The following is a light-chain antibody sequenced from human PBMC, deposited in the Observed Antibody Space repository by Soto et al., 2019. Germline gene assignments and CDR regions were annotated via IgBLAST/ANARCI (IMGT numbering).Light chain of an antibody. CDR2: EVT. CDR3: SSYTSSSTYV. J-gene: IGLJ1*01. V-gene: IGLV2-14*01. CDR1: SSDVGGYNS. Sequence: QSVLTQPASVSGSPGQWITISCTGTSSDVGGYNSVSWYQQHPGKAPKLMIYEVTNRPSGVSNRFSGSKSANTASLTISGLQAEDEADYYCSSYTSSSTYVFGTGTKVTVL.